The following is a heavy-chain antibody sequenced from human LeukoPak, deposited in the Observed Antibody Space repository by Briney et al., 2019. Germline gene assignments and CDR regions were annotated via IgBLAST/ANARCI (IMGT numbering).Heavy chain of an antibody. V-gene: IGHV1-18*01. CDR2: ISGYNGHT. D-gene: IGHD3-22*01. CDR3: ARSGHRRLHYDNLAFDM. Sequence: EASVKVSCKTSGYTFTNYGLTWVRLAPGQRPEWMGWISGYNGHTNYAQKFQGRATMSRDTSTTTAYMELRSLGSDDTAIYYCARSGHRRLHYDNLAFDMWGQGTLVTVSS. J-gene: IGHJ3*02. CDR1: GYTFTNYG.